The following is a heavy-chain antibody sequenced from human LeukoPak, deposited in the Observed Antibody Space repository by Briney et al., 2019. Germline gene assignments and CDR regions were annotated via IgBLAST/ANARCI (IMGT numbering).Heavy chain of an antibody. J-gene: IGHJ6*02. V-gene: IGHV3-23*01. CDR2: ISGSGGST. Sequence: GGSLRLSCTASGFTFGDYAMSWVRQAPGKGLEWVSAISGSGGSTYYADSMKGRFTISRDNAKNSLYLQMKSLRAEDTAVYYCARPAGVYYYYGMDVWGQGTTVTVSS. CDR1: GFTFGDYA. D-gene: IGHD2-2*01. CDR3: ARPAGVYYYYGMDV.